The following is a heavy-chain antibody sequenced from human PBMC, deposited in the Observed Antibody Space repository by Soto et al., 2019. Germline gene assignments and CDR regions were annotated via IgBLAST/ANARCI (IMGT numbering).Heavy chain of an antibody. J-gene: IGHJ6*02. Sequence: PSETLSLTCGVSGDSISSSKWWTWVRQTPGNGLEWIGKIDHNGVANYNPSLEGRVTISKDISKNQISLEVTSVTAADSAVYYCARMNRDYYYYGMDVWGQGATVTVSS. CDR1: GDSISSSKW. CDR3: ARMNRDYYYYGMDV. CDR2: IDHNGVA. V-gene: IGHV4-4*02.